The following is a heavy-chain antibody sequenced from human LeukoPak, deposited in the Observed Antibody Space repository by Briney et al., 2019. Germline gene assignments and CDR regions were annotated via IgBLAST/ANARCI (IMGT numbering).Heavy chain of an antibody. V-gene: IGHV1-69*13. D-gene: IGHD3-10*01. CDR1: GGTFISYA. CDR2: IIPIFGTA. CDR3: ARVPSGYYFDH. Sequence: ASVKVSCKASGGTFISYAISWVRQAPGQGLEWMGGIIPIFGTANYAQKFQGRVTITADESTSTAYMELSSLRSEDTAVYYCARVPSGYYFDHWGQGTLVTVSS. J-gene: IGHJ4*02.